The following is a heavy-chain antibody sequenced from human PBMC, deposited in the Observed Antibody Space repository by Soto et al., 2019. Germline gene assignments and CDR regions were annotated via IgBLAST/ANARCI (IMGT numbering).Heavy chain of an antibody. CDR2: INHSGST. CDR1: DGSMNSDSSY. Sequence: QLQLQESGPGLVKPSETLSLTCRVSDGSMNSDSSYWGWVRQPPGKGLEWIGVINHSGSTYHNLSLKGRVTMSVDASRNQFSLKLTSMTAADTAVYYCARLGGYVSVGYYYLWHSWGQGTLVTVSS. D-gene: IGHD3-22*01. CDR3: ARLGGYVSVGYYYLWHS. V-gene: IGHV4-39*01. J-gene: IGHJ4*02.